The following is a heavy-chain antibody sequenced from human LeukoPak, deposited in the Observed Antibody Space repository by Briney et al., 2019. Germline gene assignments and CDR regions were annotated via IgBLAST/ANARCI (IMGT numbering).Heavy chain of an antibody. J-gene: IGHJ4*02. D-gene: IGHD6-6*01. CDR1: GFTFSSYA. V-gene: IGHV3-30-3*01. CDR2: ISYDGSNK. CDR3: ATSSLDY. Sequence: GRSLRLSCAASGFTFSSYAMHWVRQAPGKGLEWVAVISYDGSNKYYADSVKGRFTISRDSSKNTLYLQMNSLRAEDTAVYYCATSSLDYWGQGTLVTVSS.